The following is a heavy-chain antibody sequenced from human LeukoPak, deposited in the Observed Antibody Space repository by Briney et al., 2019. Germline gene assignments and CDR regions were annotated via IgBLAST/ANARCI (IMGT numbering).Heavy chain of an antibody. Sequence: ASVKVSCKASGYTFTGYYMHWVRQAPGQGLEWMGWINPNSGGTNYAQKFQGRVTMTRDTSISTAYMELSRLRSDDTAVYYCARGLPPPPWGAVAGIDDYWGQGTLVTVSS. V-gene: IGHV1-2*02. J-gene: IGHJ4*02. CDR3: ARGLPPPPWGAVAGIDDY. CDR1: GYTFTGYY. D-gene: IGHD6-19*01. CDR2: INPNSGGT.